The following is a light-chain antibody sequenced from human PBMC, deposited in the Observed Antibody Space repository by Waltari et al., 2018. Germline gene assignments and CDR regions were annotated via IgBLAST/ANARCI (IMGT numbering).Light chain of an antibody. Sequence: SYELTQPPSVSVSPGQTATMSCSGEKLGDKYVSWYQQKPGQSPVLLIYQDDKRPSGIPERFSGSNSGNTATLTISGTQTLDEADYYCQAWDNCVIFGGGTKLTVL. CDR2: QDD. V-gene: IGLV3-1*01. CDR3: QAWDNCVI. J-gene: IGLJ2*01. CDR1: KLGDKY.